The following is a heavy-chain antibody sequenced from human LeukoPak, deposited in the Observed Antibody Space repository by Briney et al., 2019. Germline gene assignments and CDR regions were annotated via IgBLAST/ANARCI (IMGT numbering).Heavy chain of an antibody. CDR2: IIDYDGHA. Sequence: ASVKVSCKASGYNFTTYGISWVRQAPGQGPEWMGWIIDYDGHARYSEKSKGRITLTTDRSTSTVYMELRSLTYDDTARYYCVREGIYLAFDLWGQGTLVSVSS. V-gene: IGHV1-18*01. CDR3: VREGIYLAFDL. J-gene: IGHJ5*02. CDR1: GYNFTTYG. D-gene: IGHD3-16*02.